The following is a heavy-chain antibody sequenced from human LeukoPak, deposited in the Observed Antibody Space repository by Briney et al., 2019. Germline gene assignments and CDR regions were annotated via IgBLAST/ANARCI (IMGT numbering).Heavy chain of an antibody. Sequence: GGSLRLSCAASGFTFSNVWMSWVRQAPGEGLEWVGRIKSKTDGGTTDYAAPAKGRFTISRDDSKNTLFLQMNGLKIEDTAVYYCTTASREDSSSDYWGQGTLVTVSS. CDR1: GFTFSNVW. J-gene: IGHJ4*02. V-gene: IGHV3-15*01. CDR3: TTASREDSSSDY. D-gene: IGHD6-13*01. CDR2: IKSKTDGGTT.